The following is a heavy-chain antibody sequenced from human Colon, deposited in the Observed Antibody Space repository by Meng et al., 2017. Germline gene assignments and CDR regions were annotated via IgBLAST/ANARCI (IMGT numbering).Heavy chain of an antibody. J-gene: IGHJ4*02. D-gene: IGHD3-22*01. V-gene: IGHV4-59*01. CDR2: IYYSGST. Sequence: SETLSLTCTVSAGSISSYYWSWIRQPPGKGLEWIGYIYYSGSTNYNPSLKSPVTISVDTSKNQFSLKLNSVTAADTAVYYCARGSRGYYYGWGQGTLVTVSS. CDR3: ARGSRGYYYG. CDR1: AGSISSYY.